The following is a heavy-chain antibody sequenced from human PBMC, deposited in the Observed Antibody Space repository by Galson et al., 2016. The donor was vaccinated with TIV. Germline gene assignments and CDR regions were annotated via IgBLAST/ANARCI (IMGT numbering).Heavy chain of an antibody. V-gene: IGHV3-7*01. CDR3: AREKAVGPALLDF. Sequence: SLRLSCAASGFTFANYAMSWVRQAPGKGLEWVANIKEDGREEYYGDSVTGRFTVSRDNARNSLFLQMTSLRADDTAIYYCAREKAVGPALLDFWGQGVPVTVSP. CDR2: IKEDGREE. J-gene: IGHJ4*02. CDR1: GFTFANYA. D-gene: IGHD2-15*01.